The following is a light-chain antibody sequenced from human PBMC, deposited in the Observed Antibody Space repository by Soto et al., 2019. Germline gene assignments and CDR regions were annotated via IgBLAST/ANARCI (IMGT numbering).Light chain of an antibody. Sequence: QSALTQPPSASGSPGQSVTISCNGTSSDVGDYNYVSWYQQHPGKAPKLMIYEVSKRPSGVPDRFSGSKSGNTASLTVSGLQAEDEADYYCSSYAGSRYVVFGGGTKLTVL. J-gene: IGLJ2*01. V-gene: IGLV2-8*01. CDR3: SSYAGSRYVV. CDR2: EVS. CDR1: SSDVGDYNY.